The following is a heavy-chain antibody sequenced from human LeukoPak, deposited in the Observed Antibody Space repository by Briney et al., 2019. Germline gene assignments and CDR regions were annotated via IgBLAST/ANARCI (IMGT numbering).Heavy chain of an antibody. V-gene: IGHV4-38-2*02. CDR1: GYSISSGYY. Sequence: SETLSLTCTVSGYSISSGYYWGWIRQPPGKGLEWIGTIYHSGGTYYNPSLKSRVTISVDTSKNQFSLKLSSVTAADTAVYYCARDLRDDYVWGSYRLEIDYWGQGTLVTVSS. CDR2: IYHSGGT. D-gene: IGHD3-16*02. J-gene: IGHJ4*02. CDR3: ARDLRDDYVWGSYRLEIDY.